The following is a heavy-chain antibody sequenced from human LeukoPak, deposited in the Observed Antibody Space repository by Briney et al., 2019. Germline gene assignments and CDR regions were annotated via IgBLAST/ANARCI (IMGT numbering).Heavy chain of an antibody. Sequence: GGSLRLSCAASGFTFSSYAMNWVRQAPGKGLEWVSAISGSGGATYYADYVKGRFTMPRDNSKNTLYLQMNSLRAEDTAVYYCAKGAYYHGSGRYFDYWGQGTLVTVSS. CDR3: AKGAYYHGSGRYFDY. CDR1: GFTFSSYA. V-gene: IGHV3-23*01. D-gene: IGHD3-10*01. CDR2: ISGSGGAT. J-gene: IGHJ4*02.